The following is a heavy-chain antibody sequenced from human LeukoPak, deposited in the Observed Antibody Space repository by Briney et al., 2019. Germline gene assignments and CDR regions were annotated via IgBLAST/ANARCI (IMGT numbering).Heavy chain of an antibody. D-gene: IGHD3-10*01. CDR1: GFTFSNAW. J-gene: IGHJ4*02. Sequence: GGSLILSCAASGFTFSNAWMSWVRQAPGKGLEWVGRIKSKTDGGTTDYAATVKGRFTISRDDSKNTLYLQMNSLKTEDTAVYYCTTGSYYKPFDYWGQGTLVTVSS. CDR2: IKSKTDGGTT. CDR3: TTGSYYKPFDY. V-gene: IGHV3-15*01.